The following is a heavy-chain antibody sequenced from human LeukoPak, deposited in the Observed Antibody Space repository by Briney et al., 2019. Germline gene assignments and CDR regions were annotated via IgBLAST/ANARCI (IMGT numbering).Heavy chain of an antibody. Sequence: ASVKVSCKASGYMFTNYYIHWVRQAPGQGLEWMGVTNPSGGSTSYAEKFQGRVTMTRDTSTSTVYMELSSLRSDDTAVYYCARVPLGGSQLYSFDYWGQGTLVTVSS. CDR1: GYMFTNYY. V-gene: IGHV1-46*01. J-gene: IGHJ4*02. D-gene: IGHD1-26*01. CDR3: ARVPLGGSQLYSFDY. CDR2: TNPSGGST.